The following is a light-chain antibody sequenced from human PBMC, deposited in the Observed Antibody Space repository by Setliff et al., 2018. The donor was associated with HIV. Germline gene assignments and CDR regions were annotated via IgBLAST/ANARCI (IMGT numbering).Light chain of an antibody. CDR2: DVS. CDR1: SSDVGAYYY. V-gene: IGLV2-14*03. Sequence: QSVRTRHASVSGSPVQSVTISCTGTSSDVGAYYYLSWYQQHPAKAPKLILYDVSNLPSGVSNRFSGSKSGNTASLTISGLQAEDDADYYCSSYTSTSTPYVLGTGTKVTVL. CDR3: SSYTSTSTPYV. J-gene: IGLJ1*01.